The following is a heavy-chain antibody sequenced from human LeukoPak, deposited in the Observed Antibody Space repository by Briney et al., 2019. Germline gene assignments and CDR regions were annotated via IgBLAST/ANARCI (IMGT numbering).Heavy chain of an antibody. CDR3: ARPLQMAAFDY. CDR1: GGSFSGYY. CDR2: INHSGST. Sequence: SETLSLTCAVSGGSFSGYYWSWIRQPPGKGLEWIGQINHSGSTNYNPSLKSRLIISVDTSKNQFSLNLKSDTAADTAVYYCARPLQMAAFDYWGQGTLVTVSS. D-gene: IGHD5-24*01. V-gene: IGHV4-34*01. J-gene: IGHJ4*02.